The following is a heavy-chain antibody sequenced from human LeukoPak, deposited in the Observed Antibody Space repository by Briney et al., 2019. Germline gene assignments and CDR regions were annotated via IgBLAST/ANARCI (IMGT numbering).Heavy chain of an antibody. CDR1: GVSVSSGSYY. V-gene: IGHV4-61*01. D-gene: IGHD3-22*01. Sequence: SETLSLTCTVSGVSVSSGSYYWSWIRQPPGKGLEWIGYIYYSGSTNYNPSLKSRVTISVDTSKNQFSLKLSSVTAADTAVYYCARGPYYYDSSGYFDYWGQGTLVTVSS. CDR3: ARGPYYYDSSGYFDY. CDR2: IYYSGST. J-gene: IGHJ4*02.